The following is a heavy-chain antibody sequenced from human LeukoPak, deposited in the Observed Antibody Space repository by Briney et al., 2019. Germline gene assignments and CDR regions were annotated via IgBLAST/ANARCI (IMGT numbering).Heavy chain of an antibody. CDR1: GFTFSWYW. CDR2: IKQDGSEK. V-gene: IGHV3-7*01. J-gene: IGHJ4*02. CDR3: ARDGYYCDSSGYYYYFDY. Sequence: GGSLRLSCAASGFTFSWYWMTWVRQAPGKGLEWVANIKQDGSEKYYVDSVKGRFTISRDNAKNSLYLQMNSLRAEDTAVYYCARDGYYCDSSGYYYYFDYWGQGTLVTVSS. D-gene: IGHD3-22*01.